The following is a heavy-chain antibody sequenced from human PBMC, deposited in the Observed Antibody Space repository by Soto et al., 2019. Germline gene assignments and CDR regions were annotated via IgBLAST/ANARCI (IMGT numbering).Heavy chain of an antibody. CDR2: ISWNSGSI. J-gene: IGHJ4*02. Sequence: EVQLVESGGGLVQPGRSLRLSCAASGFTSGFTFDYYAMHWVRQAPGKGLEWVSGISWNSGSIGYADSVKGRFTISRDNAKNSLYLQMNSLRAEDTAVYYCAKGASNYGYWGQGTLVTVSS. D-gene: IGHD4-4*01. CDR1: GFTFDYYA. CDR3: AKGASNYGY. V-gene: IGHV3-9*01.